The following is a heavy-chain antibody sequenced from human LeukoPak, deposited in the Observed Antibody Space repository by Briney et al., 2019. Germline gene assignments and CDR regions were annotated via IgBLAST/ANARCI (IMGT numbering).Heavy chain of an antibody. Sequence: PGGSLRLSCAASGFTFSTSWMFWVRQGPGKGLVWVSHINGDGSEIKYADSVKGRFTISRDNAKNTVDLQMNSLRVEDTAVYYCVYGKGYILDYWGQRIPVTVSS. CDR2: INGDGSEI. D-gene: IGHD5-12*01. CDR3: VYGKGYILDY. V-gene: IGHV3-74*03. CDR1: GFTFSTSW. J-gene: IGHJ4*02.